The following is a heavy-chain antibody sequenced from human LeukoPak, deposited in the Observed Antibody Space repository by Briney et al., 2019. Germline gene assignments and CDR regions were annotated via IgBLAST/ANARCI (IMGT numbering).Heavy chain of an antibody. CDR1: GYSISSGYY. J-gene: IGHJ4*02. CDR3: ASDTRTVTSVLFDY. Sequence: PSETLSLTCAVSGYSISSGYYWGWIRQPPGKGLEWIGSIYHSGSTYYNPSLKSRVTISVDTSKNQFSLKLSSVTAADTAVYYCASDTRTVTSVLFDYWGQGTLVTVPS. CDR2: IYHSGST. V-gene: IGHV4-38-2*01. D-gene: IGHD4-17*01.